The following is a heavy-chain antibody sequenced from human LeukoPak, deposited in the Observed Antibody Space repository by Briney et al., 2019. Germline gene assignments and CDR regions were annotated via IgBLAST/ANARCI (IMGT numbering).Heavy chain of an antibody. D-gene: IGHD3-9*01. CDR1: GFTFSSYA. CDR3: AREVYDILTGYHGYFDY. CDR2: ISYDGSNK. V-gene: IGHV3-30-3*01. Sequence: GGSLRLSCAASGFTFSSYAMHWVRKAPGKGLEWVAVISYDGSNKYYADSVKGRFTISRDNSKKTLYLQMNSLRAEDTAVYYCAREVYDILTGYHGYFDYWGQGTLVTVSS. J-gene: IGHJ4*02.